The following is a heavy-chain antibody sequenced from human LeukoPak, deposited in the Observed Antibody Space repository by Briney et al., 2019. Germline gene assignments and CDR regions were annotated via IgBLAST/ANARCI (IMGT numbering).Heavy chain of an antibody. V-gene: IGHV4-39*07. CDR2: LYYSGST. J-gene: IGHJ3*02. Sequence: KPSETLSLTCTVSGGSISSSYYYWVWIRQPPGKGLEWIGSLYYSGSTYYNPSLKSRVTISVDTSKNQFSLKLNSVTAADTAVYYCARARYSSSWSYGFDIWGQGTMVTVSS. CDR3: ARARYSSSWSYGFDI. D-gene: IGHD6-13*01. CDR1: GGSISSSYYY.